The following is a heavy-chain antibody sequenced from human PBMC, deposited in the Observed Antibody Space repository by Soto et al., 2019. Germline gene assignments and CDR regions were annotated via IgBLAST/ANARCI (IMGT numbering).Heavy chain of an antibody. CDR2: FDPEDGET. CDR1: GYTLTELS. CDR3: ATGRSVGATTDAFDI. Sequence: EASVKVSCKVSGYTLTELSMHWVRQAPGKGLEWMGGFDPEDGETIYAQKFQGRVTMTEDTSTDTAYMELSSLRSEDTAVYYCATGRSVGATTDAFDIWGQGTMVTVSS. D-gene: IGHD1-26*01. J-gene: IGHJ3*02. V-gene: IGHV1-24*01.